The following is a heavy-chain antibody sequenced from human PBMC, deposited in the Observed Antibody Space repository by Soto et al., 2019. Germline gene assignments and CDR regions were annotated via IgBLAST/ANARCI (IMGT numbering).Heavy chain of an antibody. J-gene: IGHJ4*02. CDR2: IIPIFGTA. V-gene: IGHV1-69*13. CDR3: ASQSPAIINCYDSSESFDY. CDR1: GGTFSSYA. D-gene: IGHD3-22*01. Sequence: SVKVSCKASGGTFSSYAISWVRQAPGQGLEWMGGIIPIFGTANYAQKFQGRVTITADESTSTAYMELSSLRSEDTAVYYCASQSPAIINCYDSSESFDYWGQGTLVTVSS.